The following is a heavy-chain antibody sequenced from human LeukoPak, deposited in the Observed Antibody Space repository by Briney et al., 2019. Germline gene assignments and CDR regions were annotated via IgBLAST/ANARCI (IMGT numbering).Heavy chain of an antibody. J-gene: IGHJ4*02. D-gene: IGHD5-24*01. CDR1: GFTFSNYA. CDR2: VSHDGIQT. CDR3: VRDGGGGYNQIDF. V-gene: IGHV3-30-3*01. Sequence: PGGPLRLSCAASGFTFSNYAMHWVRQGLVKGLESMAVVSHDGIQTYYADSVKGRFTISRDNSKSTLFLQMDSLRAEDTAVYYCVRDGGGGYNQIDFWGQGTLVTVSS.